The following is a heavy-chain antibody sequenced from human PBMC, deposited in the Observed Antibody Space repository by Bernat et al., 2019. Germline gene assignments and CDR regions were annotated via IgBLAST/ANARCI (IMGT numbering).Heavy chain of an antibody. Sequence: EVQLLESGGGLVQPGESLRLSCAASGFTFNNYAMSWVRQAPGKGLEWVSSISNRGGTTYYADSVKGRFTISRDNSNNTLCLQVNSLRVEDTAVYYCTKAIAIGYYYYDMDVGGQGTTVTVSS. J-gene: IGHJ6*02. CDR2: ISNRGGTT. D-gene: IGHD2/OR15-2a*01. CDR3: TKAIAIGYYYYDMDV. CDR1: GFTFNNYA. V-gene: IGHV3-23*01.